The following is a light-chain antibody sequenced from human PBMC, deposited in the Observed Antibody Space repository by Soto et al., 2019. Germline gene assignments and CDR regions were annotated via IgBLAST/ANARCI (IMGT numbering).Light chain of an antibody. CDR3: AAWDASLSGPV. Sequence: QTLLTQAPWASGTPGQRFTIACYGSSSNIGSYPVYWYQHLPGTAPKLLINSDDQRPSGVPDRFSASKSGTSASLAISGLRSEDEADYYCAAWDASLSGPVFGAGTKVTVL. V-gene: IGLV1-47*02. J-gene: IGLJ1*01. CDR2: SDD. CDR1: SSNIGSYP.